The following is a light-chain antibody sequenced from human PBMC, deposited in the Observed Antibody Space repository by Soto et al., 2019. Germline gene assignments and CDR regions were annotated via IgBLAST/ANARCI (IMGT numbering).Light chain of an antibody. CDR1: SSDVGGYDY. J-gene: IGLJ1*01. V-gene: IGLV2-11*01. CDR3: CSYAGTYTFYV. Sequence: QSALTQPRSVSGSPGQSVTISCTGTSSDVGGYDYVSWYQQHPGKAPKLMIYNVTKRPSGVPDRFSGSRSGNTASLTISGLQAEDDADYYCCSYAGTYTFYVFGTGSQV. CDR2: NVT.